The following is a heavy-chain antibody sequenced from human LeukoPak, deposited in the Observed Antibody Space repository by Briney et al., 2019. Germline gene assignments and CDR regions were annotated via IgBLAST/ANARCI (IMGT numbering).Heavy chain of an antibody. V-gene: IGHV3-23*01. Sequence: GGSLRLSFATPGFTFSSYAMSWVRQAPGKGLELVSAISGSGGSTYYADSVKGRFTISRDNAKNTLYLQMNSLRAEDTAAFYCGRGRPRGYSGYVIDYWGQGTPITVSS. CDR2: ISGSGGST. CDR3: GRGRPRGYSGYVIDY. D-gene: IGHD5-12*01. J-gene: IGHJ4*02. CDR1: GFTFSSYA.